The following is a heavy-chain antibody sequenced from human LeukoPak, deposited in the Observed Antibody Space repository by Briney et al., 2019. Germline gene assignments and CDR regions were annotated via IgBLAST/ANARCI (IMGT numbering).Heavy chain of an antibody. J-gene: IGHJ6*02. CDR2: INQDGSEK. CDR3: ARYCGGDCYGMDV. CDR1: GFPFSSYW. V-gene: IGHV3-7*01. Sequence: GGSLRLSCAASGFPFSSYWMAWVRQASGKGLEWVVNINQDGSEKTYVDSGKGRFTISRDNAKKLLSLQMNNLRAEDTAVYYCARYCGGDCYGMDVWGQGTTVTVSS. D-gene: IGHD2-21*01.